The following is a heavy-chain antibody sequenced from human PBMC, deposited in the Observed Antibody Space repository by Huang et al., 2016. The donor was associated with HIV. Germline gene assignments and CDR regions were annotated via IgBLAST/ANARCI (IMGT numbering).Heavy chain of an antibody. CDR2: ISSSSSYI. CDR1: GFTFSSYS. V-gene: IGHV3-21*01. Sequence: EVQLVESGGGLVKPGGSLRLSCAASGFTFSSYSMNWVRQAPGKGLEWVSSISSSSSYIYYAEAVKGRCTISRDNAKNSLYLQMNSRRAEDTAVYYCARSWNYYYYYGMDVWGQGTTVTVSS. D-gene: IGHD1-1*01. J-gene: IGHJ6*02. CDR3: ARSWNYYYYYGMDV.